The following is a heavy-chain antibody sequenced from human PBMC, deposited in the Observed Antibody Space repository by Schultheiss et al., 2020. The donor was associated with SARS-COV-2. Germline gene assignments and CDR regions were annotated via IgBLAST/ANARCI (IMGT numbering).Heavy chain of an antibody. CDR1: GGSISSSCYS. Sequence: SETLSLTCTVSGGSISSSCYSWGWIRQPPGKGLEWIGEINHSGSTNYNPSLKSRVTISVDTSKNQFSLKLSSVTAADTAVYYCATQVVVAAATAFWGQGALVTVS. CDR3: ATQVVVAAATAF. V-gene: IGHV4-39*07. D-gene: IGHD2-15*01. CDR2: INHSGST. J-gene: IGHJ4*02.